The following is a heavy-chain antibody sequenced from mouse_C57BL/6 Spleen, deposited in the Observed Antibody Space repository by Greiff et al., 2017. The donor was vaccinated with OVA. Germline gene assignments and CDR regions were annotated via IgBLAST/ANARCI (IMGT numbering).Heavy chain of an antibody. D-gene: IGHD1-1*01. CDR2: IYPGDGDT. J-gene: IGHJ4*01. Sequence: VQLQESGAELVKPGASVKISCKASGYAFSSYWMNWVKQRPGKGLEWIGQIYPGDGDTTSNGKFKGKATLTADKSSSTAYMQLSSLTSEDSAVYFCAREYGSGYYAMDYWGQGTSVTVSS. CDR3: AREYGSGYYAMDY. CDR1: GYAFSSYW. V-gene: IGHV1-80*01.